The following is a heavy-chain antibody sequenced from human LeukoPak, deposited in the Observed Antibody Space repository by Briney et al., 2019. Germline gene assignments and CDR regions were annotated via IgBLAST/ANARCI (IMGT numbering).Heavy chain of an antibody. CDR3: ARDRTQQWLAADAFDI. CDR1: GGSISSGSYY. V-gene: IGHV4-61*02. CDR2: IYTSGST. D-gene: IGHD6-19*01. J-gene: IGHJ3*02. Sequence: SQTLSLTCTVSGGSISSGSYYWSWIRQPAGKGLEWIGRIYTSGSTNYNPSLKSRVTISVDTSKNQFSLKLSSVTAADTAVYYCARDRTQQWLAADAFDIWGQGTMVTVSS.